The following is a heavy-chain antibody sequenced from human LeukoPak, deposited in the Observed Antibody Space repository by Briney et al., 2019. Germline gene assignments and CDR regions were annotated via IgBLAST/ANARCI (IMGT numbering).Heavy chain of an antibody. CDR3: ARVSSSIWLYDY. D-gene: IGHD6-13*01. CDR2: INSDGSST. J-gene: IGHJ4*02. Sequence: GGSLRLSCAASGFTFSSYWMHWVRQAPGKGLVWVSRINSDGSSTSYADSVKGRFTISRDNAKNTLYLQMNSLRAEDTAVYYCARVSSSIWLYDYWGQGTLVTVSS. V-gene: IGHV3-74*01. CDR1: GFTFSSYW.